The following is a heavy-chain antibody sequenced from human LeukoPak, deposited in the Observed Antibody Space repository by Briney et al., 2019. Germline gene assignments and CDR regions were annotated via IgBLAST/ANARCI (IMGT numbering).Heavy chain of an antibody. CDR3: AKDRGWFGGSLANFDY. Sequence: GGSLRLSCVASGFSFSGYGVSWVRQAPGKGLEWVSAIGSSGGNIHYADSVKGRFTISRDNSRYTLYLEVNSLRAEDTAVYYCAKDRGWFGGSLANFDYWGQGTLVTVSS. J-gene: IGHJ4*02. D-gene: IGHD3-10*01. CDR1: GFSFSGYG. CDR2: IGSSGGNI. V-gene: IGHV3-23*01.